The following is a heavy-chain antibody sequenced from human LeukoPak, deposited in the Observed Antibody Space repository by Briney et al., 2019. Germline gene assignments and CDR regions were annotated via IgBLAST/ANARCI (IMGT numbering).Heavy chain of an antibody. D-gene: IGHD6-6*01. CDR1: GFTFSTYA. J-gene: IGHJ4*02. CDR2: ISYDGGST. CDR3: AKIEGSSSYYFDY. Sequence: PGGSLRLSCAASGFTFSTYAMHWVRQAPGKWLEWVAIISYDGGSTSYADSVKGRFTISRDNSKNTLYLQMSSLRTEDTAVYYCAKIEGSSSYYFDYWGQGTLVTVSS. V-gene: IGHV3-30*18.